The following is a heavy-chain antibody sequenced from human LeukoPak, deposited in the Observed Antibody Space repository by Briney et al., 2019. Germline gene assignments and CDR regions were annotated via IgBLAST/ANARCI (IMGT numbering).Heavy chain of an antibody. Sequence: GGSLRLSCTTSGFTFGDYAMSWFRQAPGKGLEWVGLIRSIVYGGATEYAASVKGRFTISRDNSKNTLYLQMNSLRAEDTAVYYCARGGIKRWLQFDGFTHDAFDIWGQGTMVTVSS. D-gene: IGHD5-24*01. CDR2: IRSIVYGGAT. CDR3: ARGGIKRWLQFDGFTHDAFDI. CDR1: GFTFGDYA. J-gene: IGHJ3*02. V-gene: IGHV3-49*03.